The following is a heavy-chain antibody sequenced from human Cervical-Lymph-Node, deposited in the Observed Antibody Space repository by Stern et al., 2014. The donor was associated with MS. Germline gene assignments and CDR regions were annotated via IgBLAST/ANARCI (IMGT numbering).Heavy chain of an antibody. D-gene: IGHD6-13*01. Sequence: VQLVESGGGLVQSGRSLRLSCSASGFTFGAYAVSWSRQAPGKGLEWVGLIRSKTYGGTTDYAASVKGRFTISRDDSKSIAYLQMNSLKTEDTAVYFCARVRRSATLSYYYSGVDVWGQGTTVTVSS. CDR2: IRSKTYGGTT. CDR1: GFTFGAYA. V-gene: IGHV3-49*03. J-gene: IGHJ6*02. CDR3: ARVRRSATLSYYYSGVDV.